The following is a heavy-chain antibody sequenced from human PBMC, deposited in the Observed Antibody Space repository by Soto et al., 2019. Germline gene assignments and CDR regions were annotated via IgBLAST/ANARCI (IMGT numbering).Heavy chain of an antibody. CDR2: IRSKAYGGTT. D-gene: IGHD2-2*02. J-gene: IGHJ6*02. CDR3: TRVGYCSSTSCYISFGYYYYGMDV. CDR1: GFTFGDYA. Sequence: GGSLRLSCTASGFTFGDYAMSWVRQAPGKGLEWVGFIRSKAYGGTTEYAASVKGRFTISRDDSKSIAYLQMNSLKTEDTAVYYCTRVGYCSSTSCYISFGYYYYGMDVWGQGTTVTVSS. V-gene: IGHV3-49*04.